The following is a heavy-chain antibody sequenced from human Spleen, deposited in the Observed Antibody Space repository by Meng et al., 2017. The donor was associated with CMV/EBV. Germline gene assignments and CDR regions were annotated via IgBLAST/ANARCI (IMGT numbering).Heavy chain of an antibody. J-gene: IGHJ6*02. CDR3: ARDGARSSSLYYYYGMDV. V-gene: IGHV3-20*04. D-gene: IGHD6-6*01. CDR2: INWNGGST. Sequence: GESLKISCAASRFTFDDYGMSWVRQAPGKGLEWVSGINWNGGSTGYADSVKGRFTISRDNAKNSLYLQMNSLRAEDTALYYCARDGARSSSLYYYYGMDVWGQGTTVTVSS. CDR1: RFTFDDYG.